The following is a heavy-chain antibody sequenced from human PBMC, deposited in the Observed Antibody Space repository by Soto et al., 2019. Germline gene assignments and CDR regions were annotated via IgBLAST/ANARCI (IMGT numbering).Heavy chain of an antibody. CDR3: ARETRGLLIGYGSSTSCYYYYGMDV. CDR2: IIPIFGTA. CDR1: GVTFSSYA. J-gene: IGHJ6*02. V-gene: IGHV1-69*13. D-gene: IGHD2-2*01. Sequence: SVKVSCKASGVTFSSYAISWVRQAPLQVLEWMVGIIPIFGTANYAQKFQGRVTITADEYTSTAYMELSSLRSEDTAVYYCARETRGLLIGYGSSTSCYYYYGMDVRGQGTTVTVSS.